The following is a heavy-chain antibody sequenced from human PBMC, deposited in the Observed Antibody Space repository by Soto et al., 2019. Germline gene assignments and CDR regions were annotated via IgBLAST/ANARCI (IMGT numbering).Heavy chain of an antibody. Sequence: HPGGSLRLSCAASGFTFSSYAMSWVRQAPGKGLEWVSAISGSGGSTYYADSVKGRFTISRDNSKNTLYLQMNSLRAEDTAVYYCAKDLGWGAFNHPLRGMDVWGQGTTVTVSS. CDR2: ISGSGGST. CDR1: GFTFSSYA. D-gene: IGHD6-19*01. J-gene: IGHJ6*02. V-gene: IGHV3-23*01. CDR3: AKDLGWGAFNHPLRGMDV.